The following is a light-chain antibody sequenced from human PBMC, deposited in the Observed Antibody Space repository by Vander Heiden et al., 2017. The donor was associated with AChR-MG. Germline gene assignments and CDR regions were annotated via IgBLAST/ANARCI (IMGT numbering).Light chain of an antibody. J-gene: IGKJ2*01. CDR3: QQSYSTPPYT. CDR1: QSISSY. V-gene: IGKV1-39*01. CDR2: AAS. Sequence: DIQMSPSPSSLSASLGDRVTITCRASQSISSYLNWYQQKPGKSPKLLIFAASSLQSGVPSRFSGSGSGTDFTLTISSLQPDDFATYYCQQSYSTPPYTFGQGTKLEIK.